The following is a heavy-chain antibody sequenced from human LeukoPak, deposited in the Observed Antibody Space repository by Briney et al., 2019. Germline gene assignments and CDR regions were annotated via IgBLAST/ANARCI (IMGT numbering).Heavy chain of an antibody. V-gene: IGHV3-23*01. J-gene: IGHJ4*02. CDR3: GKEAVAAAGPFDY. D-gene: IGHD6-13*01. CDR2: ISGSGGSI. Sequence: GGSLRLSCAASGFTFSSYAMSWVRQAPGKGLEWVSSISGSGGSIYYADSVKGRFTISRDNSKSTLYLQTNSLRAEDTAIYYCGKEAVAAAGPFDYWGQGTLVTVSS. CDR1: GFTFSSYA.